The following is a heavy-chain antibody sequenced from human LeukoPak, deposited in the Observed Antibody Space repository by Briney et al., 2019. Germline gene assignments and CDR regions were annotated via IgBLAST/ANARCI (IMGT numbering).Heavy chain of an antibody. D-gene: IGHD1-1*01. CDR2: IYYSGST. Sequence: SETLSLTCTVSGGSLSTYYWSWIRQPPGKGLEWIGYIYYSGSTNYNPSLKSRVTISVDTSKNQFSLKLNSVTAADTAVYFCARGRVSSSTWYSTYYYYFYMDVWGKGTTVTVSS. CDR3: ARGRVSSSTWYSTYYYYFYMDV. V-gene: IGHV4-59*01. CDR1: GGSLSTYY. J-gene: IGHJ6*03.